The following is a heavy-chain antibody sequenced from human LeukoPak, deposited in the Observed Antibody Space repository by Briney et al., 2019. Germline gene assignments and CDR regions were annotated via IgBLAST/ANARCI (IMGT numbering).Heavy chain of an antibody. CDR2: IYYSGST. CDR3: ARDSMDYDFWSGPSWAFDI. D-gene: IGHD3-3*01. Sequence: SETLSLTCTVSGGSISGSSYYWGWIRQPPGKGLEWIGSIYYSGSTYYNPSLKSRVTISVDTSKNQFSLKLSSVTAADTAVYYCARDSMDYDFWSGPSWAFDIWGQGTMVTVSS. V-gene: IGHV4-39*07. J-gene: IGHJ3*02. CDR1: GGSISGSSYY.